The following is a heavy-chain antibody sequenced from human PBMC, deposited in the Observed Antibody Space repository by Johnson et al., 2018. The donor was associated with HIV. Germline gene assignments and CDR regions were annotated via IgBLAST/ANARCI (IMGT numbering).Heavy chain of an antibody. V-gene: IGHV3-30*04. CDR1: GFTFSTYA. CDR2: ISYDGSNK. CDR3: ARDAFDV. Sequence: QVQLVESGGGVVQPGRSLRLSCAASGFTFSTYAMHWVRQAPGKGLEWVAAISYDGSNKYYADSVKGRFTISRDNSKNTLYLQMNSLRPEDTAVYYCARDAFDVWGQGTMVTVSS. J-gene: IGHJ3*01.